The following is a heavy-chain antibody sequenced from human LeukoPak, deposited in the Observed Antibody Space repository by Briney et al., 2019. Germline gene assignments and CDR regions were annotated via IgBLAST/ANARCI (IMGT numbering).Heavy chain of an antibody. CDR2: IYYSGST. Sequence: SETLSLTCTVSGGSISSSSYYWGWNRQPPGKGLEWIGYIYYSGSTNYNPSLKSRVTISVDTSKNQLSLKLSSVTAADTAVYYCARSGGYYPARNWFDPWGQGTLVTVSS. D-gene: IGHD3-22*01. J-gene: IGHJ5*02. V-gene: IGHV4-61*05. CDR3: ARSGGYYPARNWFDP. CDR1: GGSISSSSYY.